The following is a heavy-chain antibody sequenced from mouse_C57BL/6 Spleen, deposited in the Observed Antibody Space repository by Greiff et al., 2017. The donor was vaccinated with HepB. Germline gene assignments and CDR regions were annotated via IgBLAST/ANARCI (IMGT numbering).Heavy chain of an antibody. V-gene: IGHV1-82*01. CDR3: ARWQLRLGAMDY. CDR1: GYAFSSSW. J-gene: IGHJ4*01. D-gene: IGHD3-2*02. CDR2: IYPGDGDT. Sequence: QVQLQQSGPELVKPGASVKISCKASGYAFSSSWMNWVKQRPGKGLEWIGRIYPGDGDTNYNGKFKGKATLTADKSSSTAYMQLSSLTSEDSAVYFCARWQLRLGAMDYWGQGTSVTVSS.